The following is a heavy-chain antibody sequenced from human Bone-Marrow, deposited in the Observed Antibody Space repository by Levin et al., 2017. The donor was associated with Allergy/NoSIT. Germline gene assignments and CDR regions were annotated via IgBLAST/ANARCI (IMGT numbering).Heavy chain of an antibody. CDR1: GGSFSGYY. D-gene: IGHD4-17*01. CDR3: ARSKQITPITVTTFYYYYGMDV. CDR2: INHSGST. Sequence: TSETLSLTCAVYGGSFSGYYWSWIRQPPGKGLEWIGEINHSGSTNYNPSLKSRVTISVDTSKNQFSLKLSSVTAADTAVYYCARSKQITPITVTTFYYYYGMDVWGQGTTVTVSS. J-gene: IGHJ6*02. V-gene: IGHV4-34*01.